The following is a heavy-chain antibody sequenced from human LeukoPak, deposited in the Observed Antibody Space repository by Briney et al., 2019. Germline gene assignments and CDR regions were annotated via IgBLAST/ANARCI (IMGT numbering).Heavy chain of an antibody. J-gene: IGHJ6*02. CDR2: IYRRGST. CDR1: GAXISSSDSY. CDR3: ARHVQDLGIKV. V-gene: IGHV4-39*01. Sequence: SETLSLTCSVSGAXISSSDSYWSWIRQPPGKGLEWIGSIYRRGSTSYNPSLKSRVTVSEDMSKNHFSLGLSSVTAADTAVYYCARHVQDLGIKVWGQGTTVTVSS.